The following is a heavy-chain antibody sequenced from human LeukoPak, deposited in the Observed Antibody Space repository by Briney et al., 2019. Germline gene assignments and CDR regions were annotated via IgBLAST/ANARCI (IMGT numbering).Heavy chain of an antibody. CDR3: ARGLGYCSGGSCYFGAFDI. CDR1: GYTFTGYY. V-gene: IGHV1-2*02. Sequence: GASVKVSCKASGYTFTGYYMHWVRQAPGQGLEWMGWINPNSGGTNYAQKFQGRVTMTRDTSISTAYMELSRLRSDDTAVYYCARGLGYCSGGSCYFGAFDIWGQGQWSPSLQ. D-gene: IGHD2-15*01. CDR2: INPNSGGT. J-gene: IGHJ3*02.